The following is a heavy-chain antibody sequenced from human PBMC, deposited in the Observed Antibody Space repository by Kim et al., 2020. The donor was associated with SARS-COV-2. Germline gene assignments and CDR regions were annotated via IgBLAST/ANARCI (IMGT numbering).Heavy chain of an antibody. CDR3: ARGRTGTTLYYYYYYGMDV. CDR1: GYTFTSYD. CDR2: MNPNSGNT. D-gene: IGHD1-7*01. Sequence: ASVKVSCKASGYTFTSYDINWVRQATGQGLEWMGWMNPNSGNTGYAQKFQGRVTMTRNTSISTAYMELSSLRSEDTAVYYCARGRTGTTLYYYYYYGMDVWGQGTTVTVSS. J-gene: IGHJ6*02. V-gene: IGHV1-8*01.